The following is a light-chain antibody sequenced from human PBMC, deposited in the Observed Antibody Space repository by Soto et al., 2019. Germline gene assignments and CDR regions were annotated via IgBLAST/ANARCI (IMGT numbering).Light chain of an antibody. CDR2: AAS. CDR3: QQSFSPLWT. V-gene: IGKV1-39*01. J-gene: IGKJ1*01. Sequence: DIQMTQSPSSLSASVGDRVTITCRASQSISNYLNWYQQKPGKAPKLLIYAASSMQSGVPSRFSGSGSETDFTLTFSSLQPDDSATYYCQQSFSPLWTFGQGTKVEV. CDR1: QSISNY.